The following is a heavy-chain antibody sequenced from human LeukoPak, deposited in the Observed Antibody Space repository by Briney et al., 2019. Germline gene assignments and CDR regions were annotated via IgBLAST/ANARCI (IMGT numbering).Heavy chain of an antibody. V-gene: IGHV4-39*01. D-gene: IGHD1-26*01. J-gene: IGHJ4*02. CDR1: GGSISSSSYY. CDR3: ARQAEQTLGPQDDY. CDR2: IYYSGST. Sequence: SETLSLTCTVSGGSISSSSYYWGWIRQPPGKGLEWIGSIYYSGSTYYNPSLKSRVTISVDTSKNQFSLKLSSVTAAHTAVYYCARQAEQTLGPQDDYWGQGTLVTVSS.